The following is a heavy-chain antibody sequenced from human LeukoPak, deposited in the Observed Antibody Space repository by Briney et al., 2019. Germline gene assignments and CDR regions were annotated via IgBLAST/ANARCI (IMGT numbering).Heavy chain of an antibody. CDR3: AKAGIVGATHWFDP. V-gene: IGHV3-9*01. CDR1: GFTFDDYA. CDR2: ISWNSGSI. Sequence: GGSLRLSCAASGFTFDDYAMHWVRQAPGKGLEWVSGISWNSGSIGYADSVKGRFTISRDNAKNSLYLQMNSLRAEDTALYYCAKAGIVGATHWFDPWGQGALVTVSS. D-gene: IGHD1-26*01. J-gene: IGHJ5*02.